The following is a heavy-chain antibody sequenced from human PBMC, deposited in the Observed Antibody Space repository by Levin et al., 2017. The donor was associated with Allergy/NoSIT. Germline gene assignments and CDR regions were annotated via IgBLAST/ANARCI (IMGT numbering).Heavy chain of an antibody. D-gene: IGHD5-24*01. CDR2: VRDSGSI. CDR3: ERWRWLQCLSY. Sequence: SETLSLTCTVSDDSVTGFYWSWVRQPPGKGLEWICYVRDSGSINYNPSLKSRVTISLDTSKNQSPLTLNSVTAADTAVYFWERWRWLQCLSYWGQGSLVTVSS. V-gene: IGHV4-59*02. CDR1: DDSVTGFY. J-gene: IGHJ4*02.